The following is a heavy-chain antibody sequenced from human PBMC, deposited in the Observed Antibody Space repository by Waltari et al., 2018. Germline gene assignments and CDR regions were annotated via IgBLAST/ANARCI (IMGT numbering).Heavy chain of an antibody. CDR2: IYHSGTT. Sequence: QVQLHESRPGLVKPSETLSRTCSVSGYSVSSNYYWGWIRRPQGKGLEWIGSIYHSGTTYYNPSLKSRVTISVDTSKNQFSLKLTSVTATDTAVYYCARGAYYDFWGALSRGLDYWGQGALVTVSS. J-gene: IGHJ4*02. D-gene: IGHD3-3*01. V-gene: IGHV4-38-2*02. CDR1: GYSVSSNYY. CDR3: ARGAYYDFWGALSRGLDY.